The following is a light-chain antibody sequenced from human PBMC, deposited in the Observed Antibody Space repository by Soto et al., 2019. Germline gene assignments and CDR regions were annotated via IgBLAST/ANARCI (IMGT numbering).Light chain of an antibody. V-gene: IGKV3-15*01. CDR1: QTVPSR. Sequence: EIVMTQSPATLSVSPWEGVTLSCRASQTVPSRIAWYQQKPGQATSPLIAGASTRATGVPDRFSGTGSGTEFTLTISSLTSEDYAVYYCQQYKSWPPITFGQGTRLEIK. CDR2: GAS. CDR3: QQYKSWPPIT. J-gene: IGKJ5*01.